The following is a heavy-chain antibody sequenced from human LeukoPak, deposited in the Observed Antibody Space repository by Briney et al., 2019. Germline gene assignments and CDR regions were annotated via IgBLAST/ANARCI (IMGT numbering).Heavy chain of an antibody. V-gene: IGHV3-7*03. Sequence: GGSLRLSCAVSGFTFSTYWMSWVRQAPGKGLEWVANIKEDGSEKYYMDSVKGRFTISRDNAKNSLYLQMSNLRAEDTAVYFCARGGGLDVWGQGATVTVSS. D-gene: IGHD3-16*01. CDR1: GFTFSTYW. CDR2: IKEDGSEK. CDR3: ARGGGLDV. J-gene: IGHJ6*02.